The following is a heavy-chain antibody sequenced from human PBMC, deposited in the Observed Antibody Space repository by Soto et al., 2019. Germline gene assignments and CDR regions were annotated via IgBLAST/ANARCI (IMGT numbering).Heavy chain of an antibody. CDR3: ARGYSNYGYYGMDV. Sequence: QVQLVQSGAEVKKPGASVKVSCKASGYTFTNHDINWGRQATGQGLEWMGWMNPNSGNVGYAQKFQGRVTMTRNTSISTAYMELSSLRSEDTAVYYCARGYSNYGYYGMDVWGQGTTVTVSS. V-gene: IGHV1-8*01. D-gene: IGHD4-4*01. CDR2: MNPNSGNV. CDR1: GYTFTNHD. J-gene: IGHJ6*02.